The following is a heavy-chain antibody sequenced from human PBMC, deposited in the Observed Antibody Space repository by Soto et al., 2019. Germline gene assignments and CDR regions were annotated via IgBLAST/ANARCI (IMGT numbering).Heavy chain of an antibody. V-gene: IGHV3-23*01. Sequence: EVQLWESGGGWVQPGGSLRLSCAASGFTFSTHAMSWVRQAPGKGLEWVSGISHSGISTYYADSVKGRFTFSRDNSNNTQNIQMKRRRVDDTAIDYCAKGSIGAWRYCSGPTGFFADGGQGPWFTFSS. CDR3: AKGSIGAWRYCSGPTGFFAD. J-gene: IGHJ4*02. CDR1: GFTFSTHA. CDR2: ISHSGIST. D-gene: IGHD2-15*01.